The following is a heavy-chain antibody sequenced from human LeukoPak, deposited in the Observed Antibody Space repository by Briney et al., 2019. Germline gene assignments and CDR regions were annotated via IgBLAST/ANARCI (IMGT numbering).Heavy chain of an antibody. Sequence: GGSLRLSCAASGFTVSSNYMSWVRQTPGRGLEWVSLIYTGGNTYYADSVKGRFTISRDQSKNTLYLQMNSLRGEDTALYYCVTRIAATYWGQGALVTVSS. CDR3: VTRIAATY. V-gene: IGHV3-66*01. CDR2: IYTGGNT. CDR1: GFTVSSNY. D-gene: IGHD6-6*01. J-gene: IGHJ4*02.